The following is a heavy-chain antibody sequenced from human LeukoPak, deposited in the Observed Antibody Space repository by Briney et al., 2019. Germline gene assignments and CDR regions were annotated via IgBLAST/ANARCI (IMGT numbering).Heavy chain of an antibody. V-gene: IGHV4-39*01. J-gene: IGHJ4*02. CDR2: ISSSDEK. CDR3: AKFKSGTGFDY. D-gene: IGHD1-26*01. Sequence: PSETLSLTCAVSGASITTTSFSWAWIRQPPGQDLEWIATISSSDEKYYNPSLMSRVTISLDTSKNRFSLEVTSVTAADTGLFYCAKFKSGTGFDYWGRGILVIVSS. CDR1: GASITTTSFS.